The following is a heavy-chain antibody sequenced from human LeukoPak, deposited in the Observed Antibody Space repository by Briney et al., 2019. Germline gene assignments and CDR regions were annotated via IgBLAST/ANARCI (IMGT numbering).Heavy chain of an antibody. V-gene: IGHV3-13*01. CDR1: GFTLSSYE. Sequence: PGGSLRLSCAASGFTLSSYEMHWVRQPSGKGLEWVSAVGVGHDTFYGGSVKGRFTISRDNSKNTLYLQMNSLRAEDTAVYYCAKALIEGGYYDSSGYYYPFDYWGQGTLVTVSS. D-gene: IGHD3-22*01. J-gene: IGHJ4*02. CDR2: VGVGHDT. CDR3: AKALIEGGYYDSSGYYYPFDY.